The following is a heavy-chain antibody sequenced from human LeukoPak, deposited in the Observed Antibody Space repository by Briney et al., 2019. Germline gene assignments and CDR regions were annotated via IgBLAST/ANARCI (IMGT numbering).Heavy chain of an antibody. D-gene: IGHD5-18*01. CDR2: IHSSGAT. V-gene: IGHV4-4*07. Sequence: SETLSLICTVSGGSKSGYYWTWIRLPAGKGLEWIGRIHSSGATNSDPSLRSRVTMSIDTSKNHFSLNLKSVTAADTAVYYCARDLQTANSDYWGQGTLVTVSS. CDR3: ARDLQTANSDY. CDR1: GGSKSGYY. J-gene: IGHJ4*02.